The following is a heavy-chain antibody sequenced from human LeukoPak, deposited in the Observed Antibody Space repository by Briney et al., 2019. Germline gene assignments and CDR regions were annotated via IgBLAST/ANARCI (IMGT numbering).Heavy chain of an antibody. CDR3: ARGDHVRIYAESAFDI. CDR1: GYTFSDYY. D-gene: IGHD3-3*01. Sequence: GASVKVSCKASGYTFSDYYMHWVRQGPGQGLEWMGIINPSGGSTNYAQKFQGRVTMNRDTSTSTVYMELSRLRSEDTAVYYCARGDHVRIYAESAFDIWGQGTKVTVFS. V-gene: IGHV1-46*01. J-gene: IGHJ3*02. CDR2: INPSGGST.